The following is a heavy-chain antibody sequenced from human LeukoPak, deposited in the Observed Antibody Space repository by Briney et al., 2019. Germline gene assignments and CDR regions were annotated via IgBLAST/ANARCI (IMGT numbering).Heavy chain of an antibody. CDR1: GFTFSSYE. J-gene: IGHJ4*02. CDR2: IHNSGNYI. Sequence: GGSLRLSCAASGFTFSSYEMNWVRQAPGKGLEWVSYIHNSGNYIYYADSVKGRFTISRDNAKNSLYLQMSSLRAEDTAVYYCTKYPDNSGYSDYWGQGTLLTVSS. V-gene: IGHV3-48*03. D-gene: IGHD3-22*01. CDR3: TKYPDNSGYSDY.